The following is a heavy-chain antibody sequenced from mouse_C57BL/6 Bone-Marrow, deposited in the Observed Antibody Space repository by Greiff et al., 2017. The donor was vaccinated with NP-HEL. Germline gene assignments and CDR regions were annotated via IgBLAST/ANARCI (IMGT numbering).Heavy chain of an antibody. CDR3: ARSSPLLPWGAWFAY. V-gene: IGHV1-81*01. CDR2: IYPRSGNT. J-gene: IGHJ3*01. D-gene: IGHD1-1*01. CDR1: GYTFTSYG. Sequence: QVQLQQSGAELARPGASVKLSCKASGYTFTSYGISWVKQRPGQGLEWIGEIYPRSGNTYYNEKFKGKATLTADKSSSTAYMELRSLTSEDSAVYFCARSSPLLPWGAWFAYWGQGTLVTVSA.